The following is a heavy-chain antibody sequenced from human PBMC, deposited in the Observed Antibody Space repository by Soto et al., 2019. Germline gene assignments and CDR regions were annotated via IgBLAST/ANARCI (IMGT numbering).Heavy chain of an antibody. J-gene: IGHJ4*02. CDR2: ISGSGDIT. Sequence: EVQLLESGGGLIQPGESLRLSCAASGFTFSSYAMSWVRQAPGKGLEWVSAISGSGDITYYADSVKGRFTIARDTSKNTLYLQMNSLRAEDTAVYYCAKHGPQDSSSLTHYWGQGTLVTVSS. CDR1: GFTFSSYA. V-gene: IGHV3-23*01. D-gene: IGHD6-13*01. CDR3: AKHGPQDSSSLTHY.